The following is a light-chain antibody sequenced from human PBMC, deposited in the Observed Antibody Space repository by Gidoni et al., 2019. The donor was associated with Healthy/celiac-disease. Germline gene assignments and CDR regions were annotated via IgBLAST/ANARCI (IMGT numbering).Light chain of an antibody. CDR1: QSISSY. J-gene: IGKJ5*01. CDR3: QQSYSTLRD. V-gene: IGKV1-39*01. Sequence: DIQMTQSPSSLSASVGDRVTITCRASQSISSYLNWYQQKPGKAPKLLIYAASRLQSGVPSRFSGSGSGTDFTLTISSLQPEDFATYYCQQSYSTLRDFGQGTRLEIK. CDR2: AAS.